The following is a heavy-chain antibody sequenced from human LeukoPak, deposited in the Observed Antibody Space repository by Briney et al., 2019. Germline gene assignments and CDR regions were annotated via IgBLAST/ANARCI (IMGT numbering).Heavy chain of an antibody. CDR1: GGSISSYY. D-gene: IGHD3-22*01. CDR3: ARSTDSSGYYHYWYFDL. V-gene: IGHV4-59*01. Sequence: PSETLSLTCTVSGGSISSYYWSWIRQPPGKGLEWIGYIYYSGSTNYNPSLKSRVTISVDTSKNQFSLKLSSVTAADTAVYYCARSTDSSGYYHYWYFDLWGRGTLVTVSS. J-gene: IGHJ2*01. CDR2: IYYSGST.